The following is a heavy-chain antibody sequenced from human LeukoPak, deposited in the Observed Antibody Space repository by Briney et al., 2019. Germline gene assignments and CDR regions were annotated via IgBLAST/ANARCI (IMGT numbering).Heavy chain of an antibody. CDR3: ARGHSGYDFYFDY. V-gene: IGHV4-59*01. CDR2: IYYSGST. D-gene: IGHD5-12*01. Sequence: NPSETLSLTCTVSGGSISSYYWSWIRQPPGKGLEWIGDIYYSGSTNHNPSLKSRVTISVDTSKNQFSLKLSSVTAAGTAVYYCARGHSGYDFYFDYWGQGTLVTVSS. J-gene: IGHJ4*02. CDR1: GGSISSYY.